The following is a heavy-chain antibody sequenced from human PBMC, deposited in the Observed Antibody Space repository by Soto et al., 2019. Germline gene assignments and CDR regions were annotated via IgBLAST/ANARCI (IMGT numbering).Heavy chain of an antibody. D-gene: IGHD3-10*01. CDR2: IDPRSGGT. V-gene: IGHV1-2*02. Sequence: ASVKVSCKASGYTFTGYYMHWVRQAPGQGLEWVGWIDPRSGGTVYEQKFQGRVTMTRDTSISTVYMDLSGLTSDDTALYYCATDDYGIFPYWGQGSLVTV. CDR3: ATDDYGIFPY. CDR1: GYTFTGYY. J-gene: IGHJ4*02.